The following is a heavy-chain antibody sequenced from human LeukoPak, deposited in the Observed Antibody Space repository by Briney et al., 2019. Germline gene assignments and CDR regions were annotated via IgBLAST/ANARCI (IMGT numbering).Heavy chain of an antibody. Sequence: SETLSLTCAVSGGSISSSNWWSWVRQPPGKGLEWIGEIYHSGSTNYNPSLKSRVTISVDKSKNQFSLKLSSVTAADTAVYYCARSIAVAGPAYYYYGMDVWGQGTTVTVSS. D-gene: IGHD6-19*01. CDR3: ARSIAVAGPAYYYYGMDV. V-gene: IGHV4-4*02. J-gene: IGHJ6*02. CDR2: IYHSGST. CDR1: GGSISSSNW.